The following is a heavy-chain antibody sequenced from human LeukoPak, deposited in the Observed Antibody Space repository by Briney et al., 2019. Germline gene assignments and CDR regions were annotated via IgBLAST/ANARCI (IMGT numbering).Heavy chain of an antibody. J-gene: IGHJ6*02. D-gene: IGHD2-15*01. CDR3: ARSPRTLIQDIVVVVAANLTGYYYYGMDV. CDR1: GYTFTGYY. CDR2: INPNSGGT. V-gene: IGHV1-2*02. Sequence: GASVKVSCKASGYTFTGYYMHWVRQAPGQGLEWMGWINPNSGGTNYAQKFQGRVTMTRDTSISTAYMELSRLRSDDTAVYYCARSPRTLIQDIVVVVAANLTGYYYYGMDVWGQGTTVTVSS.